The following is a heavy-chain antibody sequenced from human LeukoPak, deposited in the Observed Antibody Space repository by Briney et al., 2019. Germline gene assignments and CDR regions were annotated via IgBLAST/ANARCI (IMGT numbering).Heavy chain of an antibody. CDR2: ISSSSFYI. CDR3: ARARTRDRNRGYCTDGVCSHYFDY. D-gene: IGHD2-8*01. CDR1: GFTFNSYG. Sequence: PGGSLRLSCAASGFTFNSYGMHWVRQAPGKGLEWVSSISSSSFYIHNADSVKGRFTISRDDAKNSLHLQMNSLRAEDTAVYYCARARTRDRNRGYCTDGVCSHYFDYWGQGTLVTVSS. V-gene: IGHV3-21*01. J-gene: IGHJ4*02.